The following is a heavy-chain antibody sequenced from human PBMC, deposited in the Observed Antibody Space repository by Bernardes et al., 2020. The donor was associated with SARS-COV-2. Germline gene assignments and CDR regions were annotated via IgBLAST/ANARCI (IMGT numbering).Heavy chain of an antibody. CDR3: ARRLIVEARAGLDY. J-gene: IGHJ4*02. V-gene: IGHV3-66*04. CDR2: IYSGGST. Sequence: VGSLRLSCAASGFTVSSNYMSWVRQAPGKGLEWVSVIYSGGSTYYADSVKGRFTISRDNSKNTLYLQMNSLRAEDTAVYYCARRLIVEARAGLDYWGQGTLVTVSS. D-gene: IGHD2-15*01. CDR1: GFTVSSNY.